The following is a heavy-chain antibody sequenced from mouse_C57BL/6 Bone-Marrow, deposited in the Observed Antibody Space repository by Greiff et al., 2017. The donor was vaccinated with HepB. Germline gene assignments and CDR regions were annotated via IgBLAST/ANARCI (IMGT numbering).Heavy chain of an antibody. CDR1: GFSFNTYA. D-gene: IGHD1-1*01. V-gene: IGHV10-1*01. J-gene: IGHJ1*03. CDR3: VRLSRYYGSSYDFDV. CDR2: IRSKSNNYAT. Sequence: EVQRVESGGGLVQPKGSLKLSCAASGFSFNTYAMNWVRQAPGKGLEWVARIRSKSNNYATYYADSVKDRFTISRDDSESMLYLQMNNLKTEDTAMYYCVRLSRYYGSSYDFDVWGTGTTVTVSS.